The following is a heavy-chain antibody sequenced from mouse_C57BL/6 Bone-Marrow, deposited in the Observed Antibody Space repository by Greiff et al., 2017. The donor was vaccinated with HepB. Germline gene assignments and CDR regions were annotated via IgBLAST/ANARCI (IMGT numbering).Heavy chain of an antibody. D-gene: IGHD2-4*01. V-gene: IGHV2-9-1*01. Sequence: VQLQQSGPGLVAPSQSLSITCTVSGFSLTSYAISWVRQPPGKGLEWLGVIWTGGGTNYNSALKSRLSISKDNSKSQVFLKMNSLQTDDTARYYCARIYYDYDLYYFDYWGQGTTLTVSS. CDR3: ARIYYDYDLYYFDY. J-gene: IGHJ2*01. CDR2: IWTGGGT. CDR1: GFSLTSYA.